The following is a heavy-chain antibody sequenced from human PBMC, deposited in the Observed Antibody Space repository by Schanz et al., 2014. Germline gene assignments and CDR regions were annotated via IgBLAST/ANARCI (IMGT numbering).Heavy chain of an antibody. J-gene: IGHJ3*02. CDR2: IIPVLAIA. Sequence: QVQLVQSGAEVKKPGASVKVSCKASGYTFTDYGVIWVRQAPGQGLEWMGRIIPVLAIADYAQKFQGRVTITADKSTSTAYMELSSLRSDDTAVYYCARGGGPEDVFDIWGQGTILTVSS. CDR3: ARGGGPEDVFDI. D-gene: IGHD5-12*01. V-gene: IGHV1-69*04. CDR1: GYTFTDYG.